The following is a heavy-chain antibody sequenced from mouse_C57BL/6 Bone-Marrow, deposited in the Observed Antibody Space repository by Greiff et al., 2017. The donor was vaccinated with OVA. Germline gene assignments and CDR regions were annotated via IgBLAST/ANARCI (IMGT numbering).Heavy chain of an antibody. Sequence: VQLQQPGAELVKPGASVKLSCKASGYTFTSYWMHWVKQRPGQGLEWIGMIHPNSGSTNYNEKFKSKATLTVDKSSSTAYMQLNRLTSEDSAVYYCVCTYYNCSLMDYWGQGTSVTVSA. V-gene: IGHV1-64*01. CDR2: IHPNSGST. D-gene: IGHD1-1*01. CDR1: GYTFTSYW. CDR3: VCTYYNCSLMDY. J-gene: IGHJ4*01.